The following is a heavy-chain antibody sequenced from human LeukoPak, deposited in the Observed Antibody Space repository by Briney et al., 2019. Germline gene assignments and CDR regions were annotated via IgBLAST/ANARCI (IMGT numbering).Heavy chain of an antibody. Sequence: ASVKVSCKASGYTFTSYGISWVRQAPGQGLEWVGWISAYNGNTNYAQKGQGRVTMTTDTSTSTAYMELRSLRSDDTAVYYCAREGVRAAYYDSSGNCYYYYMDVWGKGTTVTVSS. CDR3: AREGVRAAYYDSSGNCYYYYMDV. CDR1: GYTFTSYG. CDR2: ISAYNGNT. V-gene: IGHV1-18*01. J-gene: IGHJ6*03. D-gene: IGHD3-22*01.